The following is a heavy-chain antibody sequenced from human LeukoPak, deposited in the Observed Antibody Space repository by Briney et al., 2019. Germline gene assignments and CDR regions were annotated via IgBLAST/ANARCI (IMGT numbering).Heavy chain of an antibody. CDR1: GGSVSSGGYY. J-gene: IGHJ4*02. Sequence: SETLSLTCTVSGGSVSSGGYYWSWVRQHPGKGLEWIGFIYYSGSTYYNPSLKSRVIISLDTSKNQFSLKLTSVTAADTAVYYCARDLGYYYDSSDGHFDYWGQGTLVTVSS. CDR2: IYYSGST. V-gene: IGHV4-31*03. CDR3: ARDLGYYYDSSDGHFDY. D-gene: IGHD3-22*01.